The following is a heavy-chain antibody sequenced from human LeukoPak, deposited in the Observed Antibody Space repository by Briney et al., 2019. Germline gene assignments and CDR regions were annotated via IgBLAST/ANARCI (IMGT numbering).Heavy chain of an antibody. CDR1: GGSIGSYY. V-gene: IGHV4-59*01. Sequence: SETLSLTCTVSGGSIGSYYWSWIRQPPGEGLEWIGYIYYSGSTNYNPSLKSRVTISVDTSKNQFSLKLSSVTAADTAVYYCARDRYDGGYFDYWGQGTLVTVSS. CDR3: ARDRYDGGYFDY. J-gene: IGHJ4*02. D-gene: IGHD5-12*01. CDR2: IYYSGST.